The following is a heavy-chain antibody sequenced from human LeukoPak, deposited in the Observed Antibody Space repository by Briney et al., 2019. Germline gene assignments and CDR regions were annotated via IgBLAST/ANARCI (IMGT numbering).Heavy chain of an antibody. CDR3: ARHTLGYSAYNAGYFDC. Sequence: TSETLSLTCSVSDYSISSGYYWGWIRQSPGKGLEWIGSISHSGNTYYNPSLKSRVTISVFASVDEFSLRLTSVTAADTAVYFCARHTLGYSAYNAGYFDCWGQGSLVTVSS. CDR2: ISHSGNT. V-gene: IGHV4-38-2*02. D-gene: IGHD5-12*01. J-gene: IGHJ4*02. CDR1: DYSISSGYY.